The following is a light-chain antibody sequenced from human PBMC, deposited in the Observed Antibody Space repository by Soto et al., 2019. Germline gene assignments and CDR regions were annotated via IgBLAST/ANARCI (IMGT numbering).Light chain of an antibody. Sequence: EIVLTQSPATVSLSPGEIATLSFRASQSVSSYLAWYQQKPGQAPRLLIYDASNRAAGIPARFSGSGSGTDFTLTISSLEPEDFAVYYCQQRSIWPWTFGQGTKVDIK. CDR2: DAS. CDR3: QQRSIWPWT. J-gene: IGKJ1*01. CDR1: QSVSSY. V-gene: IGKV3-11*01.